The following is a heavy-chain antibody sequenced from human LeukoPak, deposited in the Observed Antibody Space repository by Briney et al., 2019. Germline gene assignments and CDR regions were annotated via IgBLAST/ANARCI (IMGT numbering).Heavy chain of an antibody. J-gene: IGHJ4*02. CDR3: ARGRCSSTSCYRAMYYFDY. CDR2: IIAIFGTA. Sequence: SVKVSCKASGGTFSSYAISWVRQAPGQGLEWMGGIIAIFGTANYAQKLQGRVTITADESTTTAYMELSSLRSEDTAVYYCARGRCSSTSCYRAMYYFDYWGQGTLVTVSS. CDR1: GGTFSSYA. D-gene: IGHD2-2*02. V-gene: IGHV1-69*13.